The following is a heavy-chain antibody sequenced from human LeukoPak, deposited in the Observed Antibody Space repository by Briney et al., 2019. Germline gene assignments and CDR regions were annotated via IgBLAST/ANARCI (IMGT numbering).Heavy chain of an antibody. D-gene: IGHD2-15*01. Sequence: SETLSLTCTVSGGSISTYYWSWIRQPPGKGLEWIGYYSGNTNYNPSLKSRVTISVDTSKNQFSLKLSSVTAADTALYYCARHYCSGGSCYLGFDYWGQGTLATVSS. CDR3: ARHYCSGGSCYLGFDY. CDR2: YSGNT. J-gene: IGHJ4*02. CDR1: GGSISTYY. V-gene: IGHV4-59*01.